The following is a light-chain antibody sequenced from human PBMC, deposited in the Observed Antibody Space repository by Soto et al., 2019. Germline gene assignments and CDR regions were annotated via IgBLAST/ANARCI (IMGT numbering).Light chain of an antibody. J-gene: IGKJ1*01. CDR3: QQYSSFSRT. CDR1: QTISYW. V-gene: IGKV1-5*03. CDR2: KAS. Sequence: DIQMTQSPSTLSASVGDRVTITCRASQTISYWLAWYQQKPGKAPKLLIYKASSLQSGVPSRFSGSASGTEFTLTISSLQPDDFATYYCQQYSSFSRTFGQGTRVEIK.